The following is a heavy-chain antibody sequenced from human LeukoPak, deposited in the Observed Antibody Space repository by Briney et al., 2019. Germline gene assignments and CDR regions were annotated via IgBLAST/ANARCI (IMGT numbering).Heavy chain of an antibody. J-gene: IGHJ4*02. D-gene: IGHD3-22*01. CDR2: IIPIFGTA. V-gene: IGHV1-69*13. CDR1: GYTFTSYD. Sequence: GASVKVSCKASGYTFTSYDINWVRQAPGPGLEWMGGIIPIFGTANYAQKFQGRVTITADESTSTVYMELNSLKSEDTAVYYCARGWDYDSGGRPTAYVYWGQGTLVTVSS. CDR3: ARGWDYDSGGRPTAYVY.